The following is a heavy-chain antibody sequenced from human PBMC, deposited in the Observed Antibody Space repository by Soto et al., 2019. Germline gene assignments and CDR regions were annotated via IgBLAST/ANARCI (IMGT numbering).Heavy chain of an antibody. V-gene: IGHV3-30*03. CDR3: SGYCISTSCYVIAY. CDR1: GFTFSSYG. CDR2: ISYDGSNK. J-gene: IGHJ4*02. D-gene: IGHD2-2*01. Sequence: GGSLRLSCAASGFTFSSYGMHWVRQAPGKGLEWVAVISYDGSNKYYADSVKGRFTISRDDSKNTLYLQMNSLRAEDTAVYYCSGYCISTSCYVIAYWGQGSLVTGSS.